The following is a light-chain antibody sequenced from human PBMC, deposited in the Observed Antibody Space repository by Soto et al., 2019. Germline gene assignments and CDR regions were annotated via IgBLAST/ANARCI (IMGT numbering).Light chain of an antibody. J-gene: IGKJ5*01. V-gene: IGKV1-39*01. CDR3: QQGYRPLPT. CDR1: QSVSNY. Sequence: DIQMTQSPSSLSESVGDRVTITCRASQSVSNYLNWYQQKPGKAPNLLIYAASNLQSGVPSRFSGIGSGTEFTLTISMLQPEDFATYYCQQGYRPLPTFGQGTRLDMK. CDR2: AAS.